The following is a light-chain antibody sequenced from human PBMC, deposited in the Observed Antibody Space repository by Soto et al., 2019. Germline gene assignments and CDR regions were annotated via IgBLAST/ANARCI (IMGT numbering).Light chain of an antibody. CDR3: QQYDTSPIT. Sequence: EIVLTQSPGILSLSPGERATLSCRASQSITSNSLAWYQQKPGQAPRLLIYGASTRDTGIPDRFSGSESETDFSLTISRLEPEDFALYYCQQYDTSPITFGQGTRLQIK. V-gene: IGKV3-20*01. J-gene: IGKJ5*01. CDR2: GAS. CDR1: QSITSNS.